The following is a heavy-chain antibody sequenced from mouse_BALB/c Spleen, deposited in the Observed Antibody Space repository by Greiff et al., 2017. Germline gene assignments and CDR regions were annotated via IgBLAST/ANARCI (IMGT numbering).Heavy chain of an antibody. D-gene: IGHD1-1*01. CDR2: ISSGGST. CDR1: GFTFSSYA. Sequence: EVKLMESGGGLVKPGGSLKLSCAASGFTFSSYAMSWVRQTPEKRLEWVASISSGGSTYYPDSVKGRFTISRDNARNILYLQMSSLRSEDTAMYYCARWYGSHYFDYWGQGTTLTVSS. CDR3: ARWYGSHYFDY. J-gene: IGHJ2*01. V-gene: IGHV5-6-5*01.